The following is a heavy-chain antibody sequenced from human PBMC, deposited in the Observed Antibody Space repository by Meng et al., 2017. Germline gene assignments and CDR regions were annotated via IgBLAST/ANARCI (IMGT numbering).Heavy chain of an antibody. V-gene: IGHV1-46*01. CDR3: ARGVPLSMVRGVNDAFDI. J-gene: IGHJ3*02. D-gene: IGHD3-10*01. CDR1: GYTFTSYY. Sequence: ASVKVSCKASGYTFTSYYMHWVRQAPGQGLEWMGIINPSGGSTSYAQKFQGRVTMTRDTSTSTVYMELSSLRSEDTAVYYCARGVPLSMVRGVNDAFDIWGQGTMVTVSS. CDR2: INPSGGST.